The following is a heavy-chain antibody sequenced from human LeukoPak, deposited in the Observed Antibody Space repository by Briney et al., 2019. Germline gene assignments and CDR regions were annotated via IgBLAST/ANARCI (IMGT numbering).Heavy chain of an antibody. Sequence: PGGSLRLSCAASGFTFSSYSMNWVRQAPGKGLEWVSSISSSSSYIYYADSVKGRSTISRDNAENSLYLQMNSLRAEDTAVYYCAREVRGSYYTDYWGQGTLVTVSS. CDR1: GFTFSSYS. CDR2: ISSSSSYI. CDR3: AREVRGSYYTDY. D-gene: IGHD1-26*01. J-gene: IGHJ4*02. V-gene: IGHV3-21*01.